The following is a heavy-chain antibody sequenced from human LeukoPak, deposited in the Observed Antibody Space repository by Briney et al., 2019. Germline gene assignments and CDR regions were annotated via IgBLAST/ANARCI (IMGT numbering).Heavy chain of an antibody. Sequence: ASVKVSCKASGYTFTGYYMHWVRQAPGQGLEWMGWINPNSGGTNYAQKFQGRVTMTRDTSISTAYMELSRLRSDDTAVYYCARGASGVYTVTTSWFDPWGRGTLVTVSS. CDR2: INPNSGGT. CDR1: GYTFTGYY. J-gene: IGHJ5*02. CDR3: ARGASGVYTVTTSWFDP. D-gene: IGHD4-17*01. V-gene: IGHV1-2*02.